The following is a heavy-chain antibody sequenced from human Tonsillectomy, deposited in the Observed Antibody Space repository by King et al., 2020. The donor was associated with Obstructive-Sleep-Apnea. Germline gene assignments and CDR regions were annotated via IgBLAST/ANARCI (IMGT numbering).Heavy chain of an antibody. CDR3: ARVKEGYSGYALSRPYYYYGMDV. Sequence: QLVQSGAEVKKPGASVKVSCKASGYTFTGYYMHWVRQAPGQGLEWMGWINPNSGGTNYAQKFQGRVTMTRDTSISTAYMELSRLRSDDTAVYYCARVKEGYSGYALSRPYYYYGMDVWGQGTTVTVSS. V-gene: IGHV1-2*02. D-gene: IGHD5-12*01. CDR2: INPNSGGT. J-gene: IGHJ6*02. CDR1: GYTFTGYY.